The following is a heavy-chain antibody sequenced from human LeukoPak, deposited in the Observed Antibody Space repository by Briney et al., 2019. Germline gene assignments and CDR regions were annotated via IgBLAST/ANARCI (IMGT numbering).Heavy chain of an antibody. CDR1: GFTFSSYG. CDR2: ISYDGSNK. D-gene: IGHD3-10*01. CDR3: AQIQFGESDFDY. J-gene: IGHJ4*02. V-gene: IGHV3-30*03. Sequence: GGSLRLSCAASGFTFSSYGMHWVHQAPGKGLEWVAVISYDGSNKYYADSVKGRFTISRDNSKNTLYLQMNSLRAEDTAVYYCAQIQFGESDFDYWGQGTLVTVSS.